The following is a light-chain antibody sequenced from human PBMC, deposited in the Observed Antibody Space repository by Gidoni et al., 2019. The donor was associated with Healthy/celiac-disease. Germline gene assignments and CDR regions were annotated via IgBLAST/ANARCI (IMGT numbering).Light chain of an antibody. J-gene: IGLJ2*01. CDR3: QAWDSSS. CDR2: QDS. CDR1: KLGDKY. Sequence: YELTQPPSVSVSPGQTASITCSGDKLGDKYACWYQQKPGQSPVLVIYQDSKRPSGIPERFSGSTSGNTATLTISGTPAMDGADYYSQAWDSSSFGGGTKLTVL. V-gene: IGLV3-1*01.